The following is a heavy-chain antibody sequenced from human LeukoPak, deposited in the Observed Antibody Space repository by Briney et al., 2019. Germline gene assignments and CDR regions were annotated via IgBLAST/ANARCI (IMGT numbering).Heavy chain of an antibody. CDR1: GYTFINYD. D-gene: IGHD4-23*01. CDR2: ISTYNGNT. J-gene: IGHJ4*02. V-gene: IGHV1-18*01. CDR3: ARQGYGGNPQGAADY. Sequence: ASVNVSCKASGYTFINYDFSWVRQAPGQGLEWMGCISTYNGNTNYAQKLQGRVTMTTDTSTNTAYMELRSLRSDDTAVYYCARQGYGGNPQGAADYWGQGNLVTVSS.